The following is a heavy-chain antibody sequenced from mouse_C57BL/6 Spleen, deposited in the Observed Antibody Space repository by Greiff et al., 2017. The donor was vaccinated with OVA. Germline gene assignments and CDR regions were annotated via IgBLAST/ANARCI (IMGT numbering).Heavy chain of an antibody. J-gene: IGHJ4*01. CDR2: ISGGGGNT. Sequence: EVKLVESGGGLVKPGGSLKLSCAASGFTFSSYTMSWFRQTPEKRLEWVATISGGGGNTYYPDSVKGRFTISRDNAKNTLYLQMSSLRSEDTALYYCARPGHGAMDYWGQGTSVTVSS. D-gene: IGHD3-2*02. CDR3: ARPGHGAMDY. CDR1: GFTFSSYT. V-gene: IGHV5-9*01.